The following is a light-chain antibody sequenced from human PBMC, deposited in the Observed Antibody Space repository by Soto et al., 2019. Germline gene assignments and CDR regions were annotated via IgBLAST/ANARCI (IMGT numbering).Light chain of an antibody. CDR3: QQYETFSGT. V-gene: IGKV1-16*02. J-gene: IGKJ1*01. CDR1: QGINNY. CDR2: GAS. Sequence: DIQMTQSPSSLSASVGDRVTITCRASQGINNYLAWFQVKPGKAPKSLIYGASSLHSGVPSKFSGSGSGTKFTLTIASLQPDDFATYYCQQYETFSGTFGPGTKVDIK.